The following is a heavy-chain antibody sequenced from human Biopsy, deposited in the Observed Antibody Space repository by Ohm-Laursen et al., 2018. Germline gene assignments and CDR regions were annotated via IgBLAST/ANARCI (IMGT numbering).Heavy chain of an antibody. CDR2: IYWSGDK. V-gene: IGHV2-5*01. CDR3: AHERRWRNFDY. CDR1: GFSLSTTVVG. Sequence: TQTLTLTCTFSGFSLSTTVVGVGWIRQPPGKALEWIALIYWSGDKRYSPSLKSRLTITKDTSKSQVVLTMTNMDPVDTATYYCAHERRWRNFDYWGQGTLVTVPS. D-gene: IGHD4-23*01. J-gene: IGHJ4*02.